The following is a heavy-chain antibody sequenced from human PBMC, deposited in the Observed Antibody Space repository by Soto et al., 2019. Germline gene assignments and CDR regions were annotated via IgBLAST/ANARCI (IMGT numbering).Heavy chain of an antibody. CDR3: TKEARTSYGKYGMDV. J-gene: IGHJ6*02. CDR2: ISWDRDRL. Sequence: VQLVESGGGLVQPGRSLRLSCAASGFTFDDFAMHWVRHVPGKGVGWVSGISWDRDRLGYADSVKGRFNISRDNAKNHVFLQMNNVRAEDTAFYYCTKEARTSYGKYGMDVWGQGTTVSVSS. D-gene: IGHD3-16*01. V-gene: IGHV3-9*01. CDR1: GFTFDDFA.